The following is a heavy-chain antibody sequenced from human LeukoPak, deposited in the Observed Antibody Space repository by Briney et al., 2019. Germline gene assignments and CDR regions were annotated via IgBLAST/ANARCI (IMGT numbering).Heavy chain of an antibody. J-gene: IGHJ4*02. CDR3: ASTPGIAAAGSATLDDY. D-gene: IGHD6-13*01. V-gene: IGHV1-58*02. CDR1: GFTFTSSA. CDR2: IVVGSGNT. Sequence: SVKVSCKASGFTFTSSAMQWVRQARGQRLEWIRWIVVGSGNTNYAQKFQERVTITRDMSTSTAYMELSSLRSEDTAVYYCASTPGIAAAGSATLDDYWGQGTLVTVSS.